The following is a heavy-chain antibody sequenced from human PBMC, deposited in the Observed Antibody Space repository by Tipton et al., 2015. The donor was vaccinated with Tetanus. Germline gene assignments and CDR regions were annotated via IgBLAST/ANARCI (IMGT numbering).Heavy chain of an antibody. CDR3: ARRGGDFLTGYYDS. D-gene: IGHD3-9*01. J-gene: IGHJ4*02. V-gene: IGHV4-30-4*01. Sequence: TLSLTCSVSGDSINSGDYYWSWIRQPPGKGLEWIGYIYYSGSTSYNPSLKSRVTISVDTSKNQFSLELNSVTAADTAVYYCARRGGDFLTGYYDSWGQGTLVTVSS. CDR2: IYYSGST. CDR1: GDSINSGDYY.